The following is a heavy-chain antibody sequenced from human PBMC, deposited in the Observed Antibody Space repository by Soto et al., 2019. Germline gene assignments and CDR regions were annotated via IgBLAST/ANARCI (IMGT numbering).Heavy chain of an antibody. CDR2: IYHSGST. V-gene: IGHV4-4*02. CDR1: GGSISSSNW. CDR3: ARAAMGGSSWPFDY. Sequence: QLQLQESGPGLVKPSGTLSLTCAVSGGSISSSNWGRWVRQPPGKGLERIGEIYHSGSTNYNPSLKRRVTISVDKSKNQFSLKLSSVTAAETAVYYWARAAMGGSSWPFDYWGQGTLGTVSS. D-gene: IGHD6-13*01. J-gene: IGHJ4*02.